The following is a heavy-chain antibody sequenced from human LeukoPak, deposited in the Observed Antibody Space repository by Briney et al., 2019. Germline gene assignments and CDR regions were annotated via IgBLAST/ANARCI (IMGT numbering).Heavy chain of an antibody. CDR2: ISGSGVGT. V-gene: IGHV3-23*01. CDR3: AREIDLTFDP. CDR1: GFTFSSYT. D-gene: IGHD2/OR15-2a*01. Sequence: GGSLRLSCAASGFTFSSYTMNWVRQAPGEGLEWVSGISGSGVGTYYADSVKGRFTISRDNSKNTLYLQMNSLRAEDTAVYYCAREIDLTFDPWGQGTLVTVSS. J-gene: IGHJ5*02.